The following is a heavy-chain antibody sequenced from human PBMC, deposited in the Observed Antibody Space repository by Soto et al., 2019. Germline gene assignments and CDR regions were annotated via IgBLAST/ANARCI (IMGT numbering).Heavy chain of an antibody. Sequence: GGSLRLSGAASGFTFSGYGMHWVRQAPGKGLEWVAVTRHDGSNTYYADSVRGRFTISRDNSKKTLYLQMNSLRAEDTAVYYCARDGVGATTYFGYFDYWGQGTLVTVSS. D-gene: IGHD1-26*01. CDR3: ARDGVGATTYFGYFDY. CDR2: TRHDGSNT. V-gene: IGHV3-33*01. CDR1: GFTFSGYG. J-gene: IGHJ4*02.